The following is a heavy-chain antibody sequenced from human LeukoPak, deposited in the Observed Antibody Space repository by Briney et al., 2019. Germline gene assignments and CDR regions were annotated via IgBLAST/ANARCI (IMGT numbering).Heavy chain of an antibody. J-gene: IGHJ6*02. V-gene: IGHV4-59*01. CDR1: GGSISSYY. CDR2: IYYSGST. CDR3: ARGLSLMARLPYYYYGMDV. D-gene: IGHD1-1*01. Sequence: PSETLSLTCTVSGGSISSYYWSWIRQPPGKGLECIGYIYYSGSTNYNPSLKSRVTISVDTSKNQFSLNLISVTAADTAVYYCARGLSLMARLPYYYYGMDVWGQGTTVTVSS.